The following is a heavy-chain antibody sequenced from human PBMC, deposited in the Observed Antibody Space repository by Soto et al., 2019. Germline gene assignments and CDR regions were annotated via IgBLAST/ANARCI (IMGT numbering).Heavy chain of an antibody. D-gene: IGHD2-2*01. V-gene: IGHV3-74*01. CDR3: VKVLARGVGVPRFYFDS. J-gene: IGHJ4*02. CDR1: EFTFSNSW. Sequence: PGGSLRLSFAASEFTFSNSWMHWVRQVPGKGLEWVSRINADGTSTSYADSVKGRFTISRDNAKNTLYLHVNSLRAEDTAVYYCVKVLARGVGVPRFYFDSWGQGALVTVSS. CDR2: INADGTST.